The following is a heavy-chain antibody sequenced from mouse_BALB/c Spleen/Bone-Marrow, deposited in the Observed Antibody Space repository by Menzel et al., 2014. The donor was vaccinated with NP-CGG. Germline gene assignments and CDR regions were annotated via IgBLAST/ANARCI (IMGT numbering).Heavy chain of an antibody. CDR3: ARSDY. V-gene: IGHV14-3*02. J-gene: IGHJ2*01. CDR1: GFNIKETY. Sequence: VKLQQSGADLVRPGASLKLSCTASGFNIKETYMHWVKQRPEQGLEWIGRINPANGSTKYDPYLQGKSTITADTSTKTAYLPLSSLTSEDTAVYYCARSDYWGQGTTLTVSS. CDR2: INPANGST.